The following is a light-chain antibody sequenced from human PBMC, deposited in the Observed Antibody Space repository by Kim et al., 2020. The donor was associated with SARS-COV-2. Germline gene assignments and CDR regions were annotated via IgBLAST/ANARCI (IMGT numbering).Light chain of an antibody. CDR2: GKN. J-gene: IGLJ7*01. CDR3: NSRDSSRNHAV. Sequence: ALGQTVMITCQGDSLRSYYASWYQQKPGQAPVLVIYGKNNRPSGIPDRFSGSSSGNTASLTITGAQAEDEADYYCNSRDSSRNHAVFGGGTQLTVL. CDR1: SLRSYY. V-gene: IGLV3-19*01.